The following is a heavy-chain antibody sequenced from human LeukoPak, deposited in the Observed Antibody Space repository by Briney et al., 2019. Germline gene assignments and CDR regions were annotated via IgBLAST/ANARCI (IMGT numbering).Heavy chain of an antibody. Sequence: ASVTVSCTVSGYTLTELSMHWVRQAPGKGLEWMGGFDPEDGETIYAQKFQGRVTMTEDTSTDTAYMELSSLRSEDTAVYYCATDPTAMVTGVNAFDIWGQGTMVTVSS. CDR2: FDPEDGET. D-gene: IGHD5-18*01. J-gene: IGHJ3*02. CDR1: GYTLTELS. V-gene: IGHV1-24*01. CDR3: ATDPTAMVTGVNAFDI.